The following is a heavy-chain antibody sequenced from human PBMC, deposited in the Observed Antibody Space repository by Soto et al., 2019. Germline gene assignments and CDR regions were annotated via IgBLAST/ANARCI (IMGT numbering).Heavy chain of an antibody. Sequence: QVQLVESGGGVVQPGRSLRLSCAASGFTFSSYGMHWVRQAPGKGLEWVAVIWYDGSNKYYADSVKGRFTISRDNSKNTLYLQMNSLRAEDTAVYYCARDMGSVVVVDAKDYWGQGTLVTVSS. D-gene: IGHD2-15*01. CDR1: GFTFSSYG. CDR3: ARDMGSVVVVDAKDY. J-gene: IGHJ4*02. CDR2: IWYDGSNK. V-gene: IGHV3-33*01.